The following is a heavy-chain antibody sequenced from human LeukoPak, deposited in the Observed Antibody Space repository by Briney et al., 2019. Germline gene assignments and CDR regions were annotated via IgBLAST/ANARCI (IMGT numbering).Heavy chain of an antibody. D-gene: IGHD4-17*01. J-gene: IGHJ5*02. CDR2: IYTSGST. Sequence: GSLRLSCAASGFSFSIYSMNWVRQAPGKGLEWIGRIYTSGSTNYNPSLKSRVTMSVDTSKNQFSLKLSSVTAADTAVYYCARAGIDYGDFGWFDPWGQGTLVTVSS. CDR3: ARAGIDYGDFGWFDP. CDR1: GFSFSIYS. V-gene: IGHV4-4*07.